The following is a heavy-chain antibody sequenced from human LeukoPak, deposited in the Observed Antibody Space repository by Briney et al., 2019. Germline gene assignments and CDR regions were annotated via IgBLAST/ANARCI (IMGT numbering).Heavy chain of an antibody. CDR3: ARDRDRVFDN. V-gene: IGHV1-58*02. J-gene: IGHJ5*02. D-gene: IGHD5-12*01. Sequence: GPSVKVSCKASGFTFTTSAMQWVRQARGQRLEWIGWIVVGSGNTDYAQKCQERVTITRDMSTSTAYMELSSLRSEDTAVYSCARDRDRVFDNWGQGTLVTVSS. CDR2: IVVGSGNT. CDR1: GFTFTTSA.